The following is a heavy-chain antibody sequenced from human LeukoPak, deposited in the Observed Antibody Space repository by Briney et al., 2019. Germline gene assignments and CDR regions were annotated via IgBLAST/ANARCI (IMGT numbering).Heavy chain of an antibody. V-gene: IGHV1-24*01. CDR3: ATVGTKRFLEWLRTYDPLNWFDH. Sequence: GASVKVSCKVSGYTLTELSMHWVRQAPGKGLEWMGGFDPEDGETIYAQKFQGRVTMTDDTSTDTAYMELSSLRSEDTAVYYCATVGTKRFLEWLRTYDPLNWFDHWGQGTLVTVSS. CDR1: GYTLTELS. CDR2: FDPEDGET. D-gene: IGHD3-3*01. J-gene: IGHJ5*02.